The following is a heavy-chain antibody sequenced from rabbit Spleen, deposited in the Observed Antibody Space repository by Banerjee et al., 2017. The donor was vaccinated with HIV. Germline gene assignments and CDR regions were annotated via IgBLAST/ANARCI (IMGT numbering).Heavy chain of an antibody. J-gene: IGHJ4*01. CDR1: GFSFISGYY. V-gene: IGHV1S40*01. D-gene: IGHD2-1*01. Sequence: QSLEESGGDLVKPGTSLTLTCTASGFSFISGYYMCWVRQAPGKGLEWIGYIDPVFGSTYYASWVNGRFTISSHNAQNTLYLQLNSLTAADTATYFCVRDRANIGGDYGPYYFDLWGPGTLVTVS. CDR3: VRDRANIGGDYGPYYFDL. CDR2: IDPVFGST.